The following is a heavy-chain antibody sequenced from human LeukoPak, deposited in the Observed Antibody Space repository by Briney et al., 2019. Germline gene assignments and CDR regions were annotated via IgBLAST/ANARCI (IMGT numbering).Heavy chain of an antibody. CDR1: GFTFSSYA. CDR3: AKTCTSCYKYYFDY. Sequence: PGGSLRLSCAASGFTFSSYAMSWVRQAPGKGLEWVSAISGSGGSTCYADSVKGRFTISRDNSKNTLYLQMNSLRAEDTAVYYCAKTCTSCYKYYFDYWGQGTLVTVSS. CDR2: ISGSGGST. J-gene: IGHJ4*02. D-gene: IGHD2-2*01. V-gene: IGHV3-23*01.